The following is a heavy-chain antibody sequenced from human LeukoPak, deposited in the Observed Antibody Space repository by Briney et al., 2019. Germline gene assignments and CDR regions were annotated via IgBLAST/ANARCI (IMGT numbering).Heavy chain of an antibody. Sequence: PSDTLSLTCDASGASFTGYYCTWIHHAPEKGQEWVGEINHSGSTNYTPPLNRRVTISVDMSKKLFSLNLRSVTVADRAVYYCARGLQGFDSSPYYCDHWGQGTQVIVSS. D-gene: IGHD3-22*01. CDR2: INHSGST. J-gene: IGHJ4*02. CDR3: ARGLQGFDSSPYYCDH. CDR1: GASFTGYY. V-gene: IGHV4-34*01.